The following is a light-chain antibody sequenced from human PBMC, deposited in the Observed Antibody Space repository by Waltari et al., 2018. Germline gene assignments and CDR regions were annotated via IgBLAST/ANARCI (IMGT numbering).Light chain of an antibody. J-gene: IGLJ2*01. CDR1: RSDVGGYNY. CDR2: EVD. CDR3: ASFAAGNNVL. Sequence: QSALTQAPSASGSPGQSVTISCDGTRSDVGGYNYVSWYRQYPGKVPKLLIYEVDKRPSGVPDRFAGSKSGTTASLTVSGLQADDEADYYCASFAAGNNVLFGGGTRLTVL. V-gene: IGLV2-8*01.